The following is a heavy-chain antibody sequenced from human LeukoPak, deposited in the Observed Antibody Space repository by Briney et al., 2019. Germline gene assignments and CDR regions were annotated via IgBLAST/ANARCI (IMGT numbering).Heavy chain of an antibody. J-gene: IGHJ4*02. V-gene: IGHV3-23*01. D-gene: IGHD4-17*01. CDR1: GFTFSSYS. CDR2: ISGSGDTT. Sequence: PGGSLRLSCTASGFTFSSYSMSWVRQGPGTGLEWVSAISGSGDTTFYADSVKGRFTISRHNSKKTLYLQVNSLRAEDTAVYFCAKELTTERTPGVDSWGQGTLVTVSS. CDR3: AKELTTERTPGVDS.